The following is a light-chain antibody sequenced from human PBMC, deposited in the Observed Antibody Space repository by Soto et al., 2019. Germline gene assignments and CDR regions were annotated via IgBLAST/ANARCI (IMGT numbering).Light chain of an antibody. Sequence: DIQMTQSPPSLSTSVGDRVTITCRASQGISNYLAWYQQKPGKVPKLLIYAASTLQSGVPSRFSGSGSGTEFTLTISSLQSEDFAVYYCQQYNNWPQTFGQGTKVDIK. V-gene: IGKV1-27*01. CDR3: QQYNNWPQT. J-gene: IGKJ1*01. CDR2: AAS. CDR1: QGISNY.